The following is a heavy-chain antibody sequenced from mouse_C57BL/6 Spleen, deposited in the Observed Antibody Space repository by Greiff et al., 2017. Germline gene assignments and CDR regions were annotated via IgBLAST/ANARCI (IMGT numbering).Heavy chain of an antibody. CDR3: ARVGSNYRGFAY. CDR2: ISDGGSYT. J-gene: IGHJ3*01. V-gene: IGHV5-4*01. D-gene: IGHD2-5*01. CDR1: GFTFSSYA. Sequence: DVQLVESGGGLVKPGGSLKLSCAASGFTFSSYAMSWVRQTPEKRLEWVATISDGGSYTYYPDNVKGRFTISRDNAKNNLYLQMSHLKSEDTAMYYCARVGSNYRGFAYWGQGTLVTVSA.